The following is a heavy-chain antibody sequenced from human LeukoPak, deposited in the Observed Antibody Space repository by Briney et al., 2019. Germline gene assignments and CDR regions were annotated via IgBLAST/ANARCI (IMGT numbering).Heavy chain of an antibody. D-gene: IGHD3-10*01. Sequence: PGGSLRLSCAASGFTFSNYSMSWVRQAPGKGLEWVSYISSSGITIYYADSVKGRFTISRDNAKKSLYLEMNSLRAEDTAVYYCARDQYGLGYGLLFDYWGQGTLVTVSS. CDR3: ARDQYGLGYGLLFDY. V-gene: IGHV3-11*01. J-gene: IGHJ4*02. CDR2: ISSSGITI. CDR1: GFTFSNYS.